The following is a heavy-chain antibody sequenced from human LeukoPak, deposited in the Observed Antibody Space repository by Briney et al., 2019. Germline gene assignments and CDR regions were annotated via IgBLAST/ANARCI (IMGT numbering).Heavy chain of an antibody. V-gene: IGHV4-31*03. J-gene: IGHJ4*02. CDR2: TYYSGST. Sequence: SETLSLTCTVSGGSISSGGYYWSWIRQHPGKGLEWIGSTYYSGSTYYNPSLKSRVTISVDTSKNQFSLKLSSVTAADTAVYYCARGGSDSNGYYLIYYWGQGTLLAVSS. D-gene: IGHD3-22*01. CDR3: ARGGSDSNGYYLIYY. CDR1: GGSISSGGYY.